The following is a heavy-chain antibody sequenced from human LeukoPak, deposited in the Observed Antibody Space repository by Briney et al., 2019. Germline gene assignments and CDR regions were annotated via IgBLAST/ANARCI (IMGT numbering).Heavy chain of an antibody. CDR3: ATEDYIQRGGFDY. CDR2: IYYSGST. V-gene: IGHV4-39*07. CDR1: GGSISSSSYY. J-gene: IGHJ4*02. D-gene: IGHD4-11*01. Sequence: SETLSLTCTVSGGSISSSSYYWGWIRQPPGKGLEWIGSIYYSGSTYYSPSLKSRVTISVDTSKNQFSLKLSSVTAADTAVYYCATEDYIQRGGFDYWGQGTLVTVSS.